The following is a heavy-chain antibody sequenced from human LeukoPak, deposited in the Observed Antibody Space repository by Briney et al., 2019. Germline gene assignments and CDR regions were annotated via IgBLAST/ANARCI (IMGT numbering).Heavy chain of an antibody. CDR1: GDSVSSNSAA. Sequence: SQTLSLTCAISGDSVSSNSAAGSWIRQSPSRGLEWLGRTYYRSKWYHDYAGSVRSRVSVNPDTSKHQFSLQLNSVTPEDTAVYYCARFLGIGSQRYYFDSWGQGTLVTVSS. D-gene: IGHD6-19*01. CDR3: ARFLGIGSQRYYFDS. CDR2: TYYRSKWYH. J-gene: IGHJ4*02. V-gene: IGHV6-1*01.